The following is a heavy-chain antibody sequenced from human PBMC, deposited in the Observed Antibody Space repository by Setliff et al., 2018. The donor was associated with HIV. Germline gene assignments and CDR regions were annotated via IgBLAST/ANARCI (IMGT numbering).Heavy chain of an antibody. V-gene: IGHV4-38-2*02. CDR1: GSFINSDY. J-gene: IGHJ4*02. CDR2: IYHSATT. CDR3: AGQNSGYAPGPFDY. Sequence: PSETLSLTCTVSGSFINSDYWGWIRQPPGKGLEWIGSIYHSATTYYNPSLWGRVTISIDTSKNQFSLKLSSVTAADTAVYYCAGQNSGYAPGPFDYWGQGILVTVSS. D-gene: IGHD5-12*01.